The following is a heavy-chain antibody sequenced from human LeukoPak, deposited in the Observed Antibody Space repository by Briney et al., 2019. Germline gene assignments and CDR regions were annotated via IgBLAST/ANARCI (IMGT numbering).Heavy chain of an antibody. V-gene: IGHV3-23*01. D-gene: IGHD3-22*01. CDR1: GFTFSSYA. J-gene: IGHJ4*02. Sequence: GGSLRLSCAASGFTFSSYAMSWVRQAPGKGLEWVSAISGSGGSTYYADSVKGRFTISRDNSKNTLYLQMNSLRAEDTAVYYCAKDLWATGDFYDSSGYFDYWGQGTLVTVSS. CDR3: AKDLWATGDFYDSSGYFDY. CDR2: ISGSGGST.